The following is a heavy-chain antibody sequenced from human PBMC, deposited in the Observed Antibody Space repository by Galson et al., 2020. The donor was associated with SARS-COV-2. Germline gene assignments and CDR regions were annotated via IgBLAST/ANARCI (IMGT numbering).Heavy chain of an antibody. J-gene: IGHJ6*03. V-gene: IGHV1-46*01. CDR2: INPSGGST. D-gene: IGHD3-3*01. Sequence: ASVKVSCKASGYTFTSYYMHWVRQAPGQGLEWMGIINPSGGSTSYAQKFQGRVTMTRATSTSTVYMELSSLRSEDTAVYYCAREKDSHYDFWSGYTGYYYYYMDVWGKGTTVTVSS. CDR3: AREKDSHYDFWSGYTGYYYYYMDV. CDR1: GYTFTSYY.